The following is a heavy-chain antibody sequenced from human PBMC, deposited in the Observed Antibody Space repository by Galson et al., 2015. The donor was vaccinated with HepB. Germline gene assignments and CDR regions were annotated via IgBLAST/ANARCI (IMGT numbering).Heavy chain of an antibody. J-gene: IGHJ3*02. CDR3: ASPSYVDIVAIDAFDI. V-gene: IGHV3-21*01. CDR1: GFTFSSYS. D-gene: IGHD5-12*01. CDR2: ISSSSSYI. Sequence: SLRLSCAASGFTFSSYSMNWVRQAPGKGLEWVSSISSSSSYIYYADSVKGRFTISRDNAKNSLYLQMNSLRAEDTAVYYCASPSYVDIVAIDAFDIWGQGTMVTVSS.